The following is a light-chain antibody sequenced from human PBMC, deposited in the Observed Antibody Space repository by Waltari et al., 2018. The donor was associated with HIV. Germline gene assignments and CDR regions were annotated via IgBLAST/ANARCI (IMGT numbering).Light chain of an antibody. CDR2: RNY. CDR1: TSNIETEA. CDR3: VSYDSRLDERL. Sequence: QSVLTQPPSVSGTPGQTFTISCSGSTSNIETEALYWYQQLPGTAPKLIIYRNYKRPSGVSDRFSCSTSGASASLVISGLRSEDEAHYYCVSYDSRLDERLFGGGTKLTVL. J-gene: IGLJ3*02. V-gene: IGLV1-47*01.